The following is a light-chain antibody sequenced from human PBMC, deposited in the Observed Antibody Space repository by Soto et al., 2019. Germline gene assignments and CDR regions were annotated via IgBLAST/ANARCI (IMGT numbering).Light chain of an antibody. J-gene: IGKJ4*01. CDR1: QSVSDY. CDR2: DTS. Sequence: EIVLTQSPATLSLSPGERATLSCRASQSVSDYLAWYQQKPGQAPRLLIYDTSTRATGVPARFSGSGFRTDFTLTISSLEPEDSAVYYCQQYHKWPPFTFGGGTVVEIK. CDR3: QQYHKWPPFT. V-gene: IGKV3-11*01.